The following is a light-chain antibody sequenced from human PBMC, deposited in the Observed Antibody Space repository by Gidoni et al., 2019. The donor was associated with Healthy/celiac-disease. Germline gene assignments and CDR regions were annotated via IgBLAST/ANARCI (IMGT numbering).Light chain of an antibody. CDR1: QSVSSN. CDR2: GAS. V-gene: IGKV3-15*01. J-gene: IGKJ1*01. CDR3: QQYNNWLTWT. Sequence: ELGMTQSPATLSVSPGERATLACRASQSVSSNLAWSQQPPGQAPRLLIYGASTRAPGIPARFSGSGSGTEFTLTISSLQSEDFAVYYCQQYNNWLTWTFGQGTKVEIK.